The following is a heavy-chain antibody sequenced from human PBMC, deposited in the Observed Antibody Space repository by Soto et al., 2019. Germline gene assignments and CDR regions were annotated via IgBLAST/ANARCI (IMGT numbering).Heavy chain of an antibody. J-gene: IGHJ4*02. CDR1: GFSLSSTRMA. CDR3: APIVVAGLAYYFDY. D-gene: IGHD6-19*01. Sequence: QITLKESGPTLVKPTQTLTLTCTFSGFSLSSTRMAVGWIRQPPGKALEWLALIYWDDDKRYSPFLKSRLTTNTATSKNQVVLTMSNMDPVDTARYYCAPIVVAGLAYYFDYWGQGTLVTVSS. V-gene: IGHV2-5*02. CDR2: IYWDDDK.